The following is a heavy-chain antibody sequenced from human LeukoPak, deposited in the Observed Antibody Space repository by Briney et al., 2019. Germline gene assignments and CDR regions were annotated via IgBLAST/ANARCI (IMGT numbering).Heavy chain of an antibody. CDR2: ISAYNGNT. Sequence: ASVKVSCKASGYTFTSYGISWVRQAPGQGLEWMGWISAYNGNTNYAQKLQGRVTMTTDTSTSTAYMELRSLRSDDTAVYYCASIGYSSGWNRGGATARDYWGQGTLVTVSS. J-gene: IGHJ4*02. V-gene: IGHV1-18*01. CDR1: GYTFTSYG. D-gene: IGHD6-19*01. CDR3: ASIGYSSGWNRGGATARDY.